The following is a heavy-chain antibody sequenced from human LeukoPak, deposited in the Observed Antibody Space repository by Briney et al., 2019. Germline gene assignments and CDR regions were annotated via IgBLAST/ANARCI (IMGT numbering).Heavy chain of an antibody. Sequence: PGGSLRLSCTASGFEFTSYWMHWVRQAPGKGLEWLTFISYNGRNEFYADSVKGRFTVSRDNSKSALYVQMNSLRPEDTAVYYCTRDAVAYSSVYGAGKYFDDWGQGTLVIVSS. CDR3: TRDAVAYSSVYGAGKYFDD. J-gene: IGHJ4*02. CDR1: GFEFTSYW. D-gene: IGHD5/OR15-5a*01. CDR2: ISYNGRNE. V-gene: IGHV3-30*14.